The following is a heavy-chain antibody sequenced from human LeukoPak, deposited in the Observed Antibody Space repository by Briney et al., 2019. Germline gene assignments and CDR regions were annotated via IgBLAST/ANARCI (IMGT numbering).Heavy chain of an antibody. CDR2: ISSSGSTI. CDR1: GFTFSSYE. D-gene: IGHD3-10*02. V-gene: IGHV3-48*03. J-gene: IGHJ6*04. Sequence: GGSLRLSCAASGFTFSSYEMNWVRHAPGKGLEWVSYISSSGSTISYADSVKGRFTISRDNAKNSLYLQMNSLRAEDTAVYYCAELVITMIGGVWGKGTTVTISS. CDR3: AELVITMIGGV.